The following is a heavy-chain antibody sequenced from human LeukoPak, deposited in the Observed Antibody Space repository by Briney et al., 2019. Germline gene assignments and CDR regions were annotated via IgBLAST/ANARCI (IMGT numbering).Heavy chain of an antibody. J-gene: IGHJ4*02. V-gene: IGHV1-18*04. CDR2: ISAYNGNT. Sequence: GSVKVSCKASGYTFTGYYIHWVRQAPGQGLEWMGWISAYNGNTNYAQKLQGRVTMTTDTSTSTAYMELRSLRSDDTAVYYCARGVVAAIGPDYWGQGTLVTVSS. CDR1: GYTFTGYY. CDR3: ARGVVAAIGPDY. D-gene: IGHD2-15*01.